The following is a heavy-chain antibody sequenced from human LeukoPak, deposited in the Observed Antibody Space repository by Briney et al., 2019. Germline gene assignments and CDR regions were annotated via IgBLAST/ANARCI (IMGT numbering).Heavy chain of an antibody. J-gene: IGHJ4*02. CDR1: GFTFSSYS. CDR2: ISSSSSYI. Sequence: PGGSLRLSCAASGFTFSSYSMNWVRQAPGKGLEWVSSISSSSSYIYYADSVRGRFTISRDNAKNSLYLQMNSLRAEDTAVYYCARVDSSGYYYGGVDYFGYWGQGTLVTVSS. V-gene: IGHV3-21*01. CDR3: ARVDSSGYYYGGVDYFGY. D-gene: IGHD3-22*01.